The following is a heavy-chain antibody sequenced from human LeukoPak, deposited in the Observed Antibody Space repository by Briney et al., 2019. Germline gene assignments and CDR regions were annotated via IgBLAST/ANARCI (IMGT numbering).Heavy chain of an antibody. D-gene: IGHD5-24*01. CDR2: IYYSGST. J-gene: IGHJ3*02. CDR1: GGSISSSSYY. V-gene: IGHV4-39*07. Sequence: PSETLSLTCTVSGGSISSSSYYWGWIRQPPGKGLEWIGSIYYSGSTYYNPSLKSRVTISVDTSKNQFSLKLSSVTAADTAVYYCARVEMATIGGDDAFDIWGQGTMVTVSS. CDR3: ARVEMATIGGDDAFDI.